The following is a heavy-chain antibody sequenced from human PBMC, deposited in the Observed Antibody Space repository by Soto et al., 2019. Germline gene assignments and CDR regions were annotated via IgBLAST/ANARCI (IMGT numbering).Heavy chain of an antibody. Sequence: LSLNCAISGYSISHCYYLGWIRQPPVKGLKWIGSIYHSGSTYYNPSLKSRVTISVDTSKNQFSLKLSSVTAADTAVYYCARVGWVVPDAPGFDPWGQGTLVTVSS. V-gene: IGHV4-38-2*01. CDR3: ARVGWVVPDAPGFDP. D-gene: IGHD2-2*01. CDR2: IYHSGST. J-gene: IGHJ5*02. CDR1: GYSISHCYY.